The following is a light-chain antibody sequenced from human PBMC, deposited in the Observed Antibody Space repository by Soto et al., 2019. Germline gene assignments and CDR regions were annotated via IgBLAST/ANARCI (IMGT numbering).Light chain of an antibody. CDR2: DAS. J-gene: IGKJ2*02. CDR3: QERSVWPLCT. Sequence: IVLTQSPATLSLSPGERATLSCRASQSVGTYLAWYQQKPGQAPRLLIYDASNRAIGVPARFTVSGSGTDFTLTISNLAPEDFAVYYCQERSVWPLCTFGRGTRLEI. V-gene: IGKV3-11*01. CDR1: QSVGTY.